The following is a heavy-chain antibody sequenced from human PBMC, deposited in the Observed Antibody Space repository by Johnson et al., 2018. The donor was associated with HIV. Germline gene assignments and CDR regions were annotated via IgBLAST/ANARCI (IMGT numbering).Heavy chain of an antibody. J-gene: IGHJ3*02. CDR2: INWDGDST. V-gene: IGHV3-43D*03. CDR3: AKGGAVAGTRDAFDI. D-gene: IGHD6-19*01. CDR1: RFTFDDYA. Sequence: QLVESGGVVVHPGGSLRLSCETSRFTFDDYAMHWVRQAPGKGLEWVSLINWDGDSTYYADSVKGRFTISRDNSKNTLYLQMNSLRAEDTAVYYCAKGGAVAGTRDAFDIWGQGTMVTVSS.